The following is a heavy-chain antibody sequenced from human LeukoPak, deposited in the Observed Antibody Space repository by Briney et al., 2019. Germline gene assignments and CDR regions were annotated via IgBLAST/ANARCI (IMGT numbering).Heavy chain of an antibody. V-gene: IGHV3-7*01. CDR3: ARGTTVAVG. Sequence: GGSLRLSCAAYGFTFSTYWMSWVRQAPGKGLEWVANIKQDGSEKYYVDSVKGRFTISRDNAKNSLYLQMNSLRAEDTAVYYCARGTTVAVGWGQGTLVTVSS. J-gene: IGHJ4*02. D-gene: IGHD4-23*01. CDR1: GFTFSTYW. CDR2: IKQDGSEK.